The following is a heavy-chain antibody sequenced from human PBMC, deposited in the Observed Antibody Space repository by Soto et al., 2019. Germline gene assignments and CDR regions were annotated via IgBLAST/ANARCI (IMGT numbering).Heavy chain of an antibody. CDR2: IYATGTT. Sequence: SETLSLTCTVSGDPISGFYWSWIRKSAGKGLEWIGRIYATGTTDYNPSLKSRVMMSVDTSKKQFSLKLRSVTAADTAVYYCVRDGTKTLRDWFDPWGQGISVTVS. J-gene: IGHJ5*02. CDR3: VRDGTKTLRDWFDP. CDR1: GDPISGFY. V-gene: IGHV4-4*07. D-gene: IGHD1-1*01.